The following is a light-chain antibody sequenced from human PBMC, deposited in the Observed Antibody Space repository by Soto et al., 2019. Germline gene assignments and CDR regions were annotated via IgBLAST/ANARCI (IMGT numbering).Light chain of an antibody. Sequence: QSALTQPPSASGSPGQSVTLSCTGTSSDVGGYNYVSWYQQHPGKTPKLMIYEVSKRPSGVPDRFSGSKSGNTASLTVSGLQDEDEADYYCRSYAGSNKLVFGGGTKLTVL. CDR3: RSYAGSNKLV. CDR1: SSDVGGYNY. V-gene: IGLV2-8*01. J-gene: IGLJ2*01. CDR2: EVS.